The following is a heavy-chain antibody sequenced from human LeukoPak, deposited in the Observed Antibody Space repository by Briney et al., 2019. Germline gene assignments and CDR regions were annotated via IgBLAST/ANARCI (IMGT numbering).Heavy chain of an antibody. CDR3: ARIRSYSFEY. V-gene: IGHV3-7*01. CDR2: IKEDGSEE. Sequence: GGSLRLSCVASRFTFNNYWMSWVRQAPGKGLEWVANIKEDGSEEYYVDSVKGRFTISRDNAENSLYLQMNSLRAEDTAVYYCARIRSYSFEYWGQGTLVTVSS. CDR1: RFTFNNYW. D-gene: IGHD1-26*01. J-gene: IGHJ4*02.